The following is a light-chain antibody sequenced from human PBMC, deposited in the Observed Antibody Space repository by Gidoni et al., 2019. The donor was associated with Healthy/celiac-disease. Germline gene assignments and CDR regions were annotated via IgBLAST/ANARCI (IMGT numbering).Light chain of an antibody. CDR3: QQSYSTVRT. J-gene: IGKJ4*01. CDR1: QRISRY. CDR2: DAS. Sequence: IHMTLSPSSLSASVGDRVTITFRASQRISRYLNWYQQKPGKAPKLLIYDASSLQSGVPSRFSGSGSGTDFTLTISSLQPEDFATYYCQQSYSTVRTFGGGTKVEIK. V-gene: IGKV1-39*01.